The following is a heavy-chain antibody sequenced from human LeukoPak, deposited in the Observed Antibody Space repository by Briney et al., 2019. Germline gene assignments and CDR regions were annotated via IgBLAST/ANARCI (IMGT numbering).Heavy chain of an antibody. CDR1: GGSISSGGYY. Sequence: SETLSLTCTVSGGSISSGGYYWSWIRQHPGKGLEWIGYTYYSGSTYYNPSLKSRVTISVDTSKNQFSLKLSSVTAADTAVYYCARDPRTDCSSTSCDAFDIWGQGTMVTVSS. J-gene: IGHJ3*02. CDR3: ARDPRTDCSSTSCDAFDI. D-gene: IGHD2-2*01. CDR2: TYYSGST. V-gene: IGHV4-31*03.